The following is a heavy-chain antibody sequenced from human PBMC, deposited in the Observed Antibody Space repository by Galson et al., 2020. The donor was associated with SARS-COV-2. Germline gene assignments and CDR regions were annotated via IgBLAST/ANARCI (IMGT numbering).Heavy chain of an antibody. CDR1: GFTFSYYY. Sequence: AGSLRLSCAASGFTFSYYYMSWIRQPPGKGLEWVSYISRSGSTIYYADSVKGRFTISRDNAKNSLYLQMNSLRAEDTAVYYCARDRVVAGWGYWGQGTLVTVSS. V-gene: IGHV3-11*01. J-gene: IGHJ4*02. D-gene: IGHD6-19*01. CDR2: ISRSGSTI. CDR3: ARDRVVAGWGY.